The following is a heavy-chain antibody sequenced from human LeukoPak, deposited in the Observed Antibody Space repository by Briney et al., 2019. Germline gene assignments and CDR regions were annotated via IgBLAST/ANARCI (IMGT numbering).Heavy chain of an antibody. CDR3: ARDGGDYYDNSGYLY. CDR2: IYYSGST. J-gene: IGHJ4*02. CDR1: GGSISSSSYY. D-gene: IGHD3-22*01. V-gene: IGHV4-39*07. Sequence: SETLSLTCTVSGGSISSSSYYWGWIRQPPGKGLEWIGSIYYSGSTYYNPSLKSRVTISVDTSKNQFSLKLSSVTAADTAVYYCARDGGDYYDNSGYLYWGQGTLVTVSS.